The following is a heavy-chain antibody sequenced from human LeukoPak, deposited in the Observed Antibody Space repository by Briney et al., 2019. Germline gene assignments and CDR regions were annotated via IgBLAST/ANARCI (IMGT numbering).Heavy chain of an antibody. CDR2: IDYSGGST. J-gene: IGHJ4*02. CDR1: GFTLSSYE. CDR3: AKDLHYGSADY. D-gene: IGHD3-10*01. V-gene: IGHV3-23*01. Sequence: GGSLRLSCTASGFTLSSYEMSWIRQAPGKGLEWVSSIDYSGGSTYYADSVKGRFTISRDNAKNALYLQMNSLRAEDTAVYYCAKDLHYGSADYWGQGTLVTVSS.